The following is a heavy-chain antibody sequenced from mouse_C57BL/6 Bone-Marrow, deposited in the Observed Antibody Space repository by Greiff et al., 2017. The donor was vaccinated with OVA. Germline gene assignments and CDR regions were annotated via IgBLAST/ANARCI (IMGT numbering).Heavy chain of an antibody. Sequence: EVQLQESGPELVKPGASVKISCKASGYSFTGYYMNWVKQSPEKSLEWIGEINPSTGGTTYNQKFKAKATLTVDKSSSTAYMQLKSLTSEDSAVYYCARSDYEGMDYWGQGTSVTVSS. CDR2: INPSTGGT. D-gene: IGHD2-4*01. CDR1: GYSFTGYY. CDR3: ARSDYEGMDY. J-gene: IGHJ4*01. V-gene: IGHV1-42*01.